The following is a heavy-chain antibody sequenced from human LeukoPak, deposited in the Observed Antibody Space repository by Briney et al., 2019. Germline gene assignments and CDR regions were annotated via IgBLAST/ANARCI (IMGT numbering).Heavy chain of an antibody. CDR2: IDNSGSST. CDR3: ARAWLDGFDV. J-gene: IGHJ3*01. Sequence: GGSLRLCCAASGFTFRNYYMTWIRQATGKGLDWVSYIDNSGSSTYYADSVKGRFTISRDNSKNSLYLQMSSLRAEDSAMYYCARAWLDGFDVWGQGTMVTVSS. D-gene: IGHD5-12*01. CDR1: GFTFRNYY. V-gene: IGHV3-11*01.